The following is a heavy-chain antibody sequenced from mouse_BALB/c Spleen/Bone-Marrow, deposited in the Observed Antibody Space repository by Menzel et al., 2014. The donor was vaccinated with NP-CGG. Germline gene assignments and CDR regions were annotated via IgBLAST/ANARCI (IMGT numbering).Heavy chain of an antibody. CDR2: TNPDSSTI. J-gene: IGHJ4*01. Sequence: DVMLVESGGGLVQPGGSLKLSCAASGFDFSRYWMSWVRQAPGKGLEWIGETNPDSSTINYTPSLKDKFIISRDNAKNTLYLQMSKVRSEDTALYYCAGNYYAMDYWGQGTSVTVSS. CDR3: AGNYYAMDY. V-gene: IGHV4-1*02. CDR1: GFDFSRYW.